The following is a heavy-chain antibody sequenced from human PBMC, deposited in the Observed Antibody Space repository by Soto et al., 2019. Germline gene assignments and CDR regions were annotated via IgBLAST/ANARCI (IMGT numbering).Heavy chain of an antibody. CDR1: GFTFSRDD. CDR2: ITDNGGST. J-gene: IGHJ4*02. V-gene: IGHV3-23*01. D-gene: IGHD4-17*01. CDR3: EKERTTTAAFEY. Sequence: GGSLRLSCAASGFTFSRDDMSCVRQAPGKGLEWVSLITDNGGSTYYADSVKGRFTISRDNTKNTLFLQMNSLRAEDTAVYYCEKERTTTAAFEYWGQGGLVTVSS.